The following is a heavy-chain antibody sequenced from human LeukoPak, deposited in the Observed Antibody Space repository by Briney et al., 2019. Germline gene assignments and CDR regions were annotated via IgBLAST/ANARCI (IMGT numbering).Heavy chain of an antibody. V-gene: IGHV4-59*08. J-gene: IGHJ4*02. CDR2: IYYSGST. CDR3: ARRGSGSGRCNRYYFDY. Sequence: PSETLSLTCTDPGGSLTASYWCWIRQPPGKGLEWIGYIYYSGSTNYNPSLKSRVTISVDTSKNQFSLKLSSVTAADTAVYYCARRGSGSGRCNRYYFDYWGQGNLVTVSS. D-gene: IGHD3-10*01. CDR1: GGSLTASY.